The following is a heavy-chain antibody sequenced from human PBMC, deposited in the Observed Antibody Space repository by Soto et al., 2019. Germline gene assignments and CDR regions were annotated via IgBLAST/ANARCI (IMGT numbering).Heavy chain of an antibody. V-gene: IGHV4-39*01. CDR1: GGSIGSSSYY. CDR2: IYYSGST. CDR3: ARRNGDYGGNYYYGMDV. J-gene: IGHJ6*02. Sequence: LSLTCTVSGGSIGSSSYYWGWIRQPPGKGLEWIGSIYYSGSTYYNPSLKSRVTISVDASKNQFSLKLSSVTAADTAVYYCARRNGDYGGNYYYGMDVWGQGTTVTVSS. D-gene: IGHD4-17*01.